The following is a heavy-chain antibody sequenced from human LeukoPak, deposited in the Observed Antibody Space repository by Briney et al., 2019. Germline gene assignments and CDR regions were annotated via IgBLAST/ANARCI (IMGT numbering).Heavy chain of an antibody. D-gene: IGHD6-6*01. CDR2: IKQDGSEK. CDR3: ARVYRSSSGYCFDF. CDR1: GFTFSDDW. Sequence: PGGSLRLSCAASGFTFSDDWMTWIRQPPGKGLEWVANIKQDGSEKYYVDSVKGRFTVSRDNAKNSLYLQMNSLRAEDTAVYYCARVYRSSSGYCFDFWGQGTLVTVSS. V-gene: IGHV3-7*01. J-gene: IGHJ4*02.